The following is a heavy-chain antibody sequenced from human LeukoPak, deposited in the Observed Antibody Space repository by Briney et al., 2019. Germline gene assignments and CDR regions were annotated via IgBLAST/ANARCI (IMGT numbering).Heavy chain of an antibody. CDR3: ASYYYDSSGYSPGGFDI. Sequence: SETLSLTCTVSGGSISSGDYYRSWIRQPPGKGLEWIGYIYYSGSTYYNPSLKSRVTISVDTSKNQFSLKLSSVTAADTAVYYCASYYYDSSGYSPGGFDIWGQGTMVTVSS. V-gene: IGHV4-30-4*01. CDR2: IYYSGST. D-gene: IGHD3-22*01. CDR1: GGSISSGDYY. J-gene: IGHJ3*02.